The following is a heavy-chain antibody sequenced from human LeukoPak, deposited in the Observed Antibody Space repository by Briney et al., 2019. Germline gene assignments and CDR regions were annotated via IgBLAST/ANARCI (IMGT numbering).Heavy chain of an antibody. CDR2: IRYDGGKK. J-gene: IGHJ6*03. V-gene: IGHV3-30*02. Sequence: PGGSLRLSCAASGFTFSSYGMHWVRQAPGKGLEWVAFIRYDGGKKYYADSVKGRFTISRDNSKNTLYLQMNSLRAEDTAVYYCAKGAKRLGYCSGGTCYSNYDYYYMDVWGKGTTVTISS. CDR1: GFTFSSYG. D-gene: IGHD2-15*01. CDR3: AKGAKRLGYCSGGTCYSNYDYYYMDV.